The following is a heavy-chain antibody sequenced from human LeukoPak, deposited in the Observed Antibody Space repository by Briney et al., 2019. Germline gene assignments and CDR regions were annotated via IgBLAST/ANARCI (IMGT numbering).Heavy chain of an antibody. CDR1: GGTFSSYA. CDR3: AASPPLNSGSYNYFDY. Sequence: SVKVSCKASGGTFSSYAISWVRQAPGQGLEWMGRIIPILGIANYAQKFQGRVTITADKSTSTAYMELSSLRSEDTAVYYCAASPPLNSGSYNYFDYWGQGTLVTVSS. V-gene: IGHV1-69*04. J-gene: IGHJ4*02. CDR2: IIPILGIA. D-gene: IGHD1-26*01.